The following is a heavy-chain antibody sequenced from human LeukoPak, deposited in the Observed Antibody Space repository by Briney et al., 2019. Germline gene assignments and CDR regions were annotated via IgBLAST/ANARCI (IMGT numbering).Heavy chain of an antibody. D-gene: IGHD3-22*01. CDR2: INYGGSN. V-gene: IGHV4-59*08. Sequence: PSETLSLTCTVSGCTISSYYWSWIRQPPGKGLEWVGNINYGGSNKYNPFLERRVTTSVNTSKNHFLLMLSTVTAADTAGYYCARRPYDSSGYCFDTWGQGELVTVSS. J-gene: IGHJ5*02. CDR1: GCTISSYY. CDR3: ARRPYDSSGYCFDT.